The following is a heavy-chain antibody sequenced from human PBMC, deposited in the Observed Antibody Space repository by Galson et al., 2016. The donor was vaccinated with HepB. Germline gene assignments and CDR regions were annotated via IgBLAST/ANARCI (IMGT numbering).Heavy chain of an antibody. CDR3: ARDQGYYDSSGYYSSPLDY. J-gene: IGHJ4*02. Sequence: SLRLSCAASGFTFSSYNMNWVRQAPGKGLEWVSSIRSSGPYIYYADSVKGRFTISRDNAKKSLYLQINSLRAEDTAVYYCARDQGYYDSSGYYSSPLDYWGQGTLVTVSS. D-gene: IGHD3-22*01. CDR1: GFTFSSYN. V-gene: IGHV3-21*04. CDR2: IRSSGPYI.